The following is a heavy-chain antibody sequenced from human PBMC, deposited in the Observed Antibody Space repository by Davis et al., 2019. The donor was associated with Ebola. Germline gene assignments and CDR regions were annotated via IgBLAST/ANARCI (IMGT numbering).Heavy chain of an antibody. Sequence: AASVKVSCKASGGTFSSYAISWVRQAPGQGLEWMGGIIPIFGTANYAQKFQGRVTITADKSTSTAYMELNSLRAEDTAVYYCAKEGDIVVAPGGYYYYGMDVWGQGTTVTGSS. CDR3: AKEGDIVVAPGGYYYYGMDV. J-gene: IGHJ6*02. D-gene: IGHD2-2*01. CDR2: IIPIFGTA. V-gene: IGHV1-69*06. CDR1: GGTFSSYA.